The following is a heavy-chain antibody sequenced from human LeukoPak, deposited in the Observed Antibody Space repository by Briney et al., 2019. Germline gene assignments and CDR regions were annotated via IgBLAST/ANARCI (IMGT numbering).Heavy chain of an antibody. J-gene: IGHJ4*02. CDR3: ARERGYGYGYGDY. CDR1: GFTFSSYN. Sequence: PGESLRLSCAASGFTFSSYNMNWVRQAPGKGLEWVSSISSSSSYIYYADSVKGRFTISRDNAKNSLYLQMNSLRAEDTAVYYCARERGYGYGYGDYWGQGTLVTVSS. V-gene: IGHV3-21*01. D-gene: IGHD5-18*01. CDR2: ISSSSSYI.